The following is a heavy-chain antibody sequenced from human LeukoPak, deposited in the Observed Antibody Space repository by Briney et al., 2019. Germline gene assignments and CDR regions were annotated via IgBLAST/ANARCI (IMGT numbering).Heavy chain of an antibody. Sequence: GGSLTLSCPTSGITFSSHPMSSLGQSRGKELAWVSLTSGSGGHTYYGDSVKGRFNISRDNSKNTFYLQMNSLRADETAVYYCAKGGEATMRDGYNYYYYYMEVWGKGTTVTVSS. CDR1: GITFSSHP. V-gene: IGHV3-23*01. J-gene: IGHJ6*03. D-gene: IGHD5-24*01. CDR2: TSGSGGHT. CDR3: AKGGEATMRDGYNYYYYYMEV.